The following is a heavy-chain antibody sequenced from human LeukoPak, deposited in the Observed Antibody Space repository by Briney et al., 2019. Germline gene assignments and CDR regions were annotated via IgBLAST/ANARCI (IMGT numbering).Heavy chain of an antibody. CDR3: TTAAGSGSYRVFYY. CDR1: GFTFSNAW. D-gene: IGHD3-10*01. CDR2: IKSKTDGGTT. V-gene: IGHV3-15*01. Sequence: GGSLRLSCAASGFTFSNAWMSWVRQAPGKGLEWVGRIKSKTDGGTTDYAAPVKGRFTISRDDSKNTLYLQMNSLKTEDTAVYYCTTAAGSGSYRVFYYRGQGTLVTVSS. J-gene: IGHJ4*02.